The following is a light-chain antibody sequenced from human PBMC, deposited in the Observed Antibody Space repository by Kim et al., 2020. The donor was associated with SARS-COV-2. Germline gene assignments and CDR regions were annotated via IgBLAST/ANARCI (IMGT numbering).Light chain of an antibody. CDR2: YDN. CDR1: SSNIGRNN. J-gene: IGLJ3*02. Sequence: GQRVTISCSGSSSNIGRNNVNWYQQLPGTAPKLLIYYDNQRPSGVPDRFSGSKSDTSASLAISGLQAEDEADYYCATWDDGLRGWMFGGGTKVTVL. V-gene: IGLV1-44*01. CDR3: ATWDDGLRGWM.